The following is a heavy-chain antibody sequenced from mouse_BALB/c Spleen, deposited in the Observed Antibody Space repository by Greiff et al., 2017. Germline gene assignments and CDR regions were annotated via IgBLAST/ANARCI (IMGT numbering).Heavy chain of an antibody. J-gene: IGHJ2*01. CDR2: ISSGGSYT. CDR3: ARRGEDFDY. Sequence: EVKLMESGGDLVKPGGSLKLSCAASGFTFSSYGMSWVRQTPDKRLEWVATISSGGSYTYYPDSVKGRFTISRDNAKNTLYLQMSSLKSEDTAMYYCARRGEDFDYWGQGTTLTVSS. V-gene: IGHV5-6*02. CDR1: GFTFSSYG.